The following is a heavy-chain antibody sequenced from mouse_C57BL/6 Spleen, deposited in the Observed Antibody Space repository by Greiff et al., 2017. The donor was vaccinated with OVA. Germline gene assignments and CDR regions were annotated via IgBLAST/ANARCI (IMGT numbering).Heavy chain of an antibody. V-gene: IGHV2-6-1*01. Sequence: VQLQQSGPGLVAPSQSLSITCTVSGFSLTSYGVHWVRQPPGKGLEWLVVIWSDGSTTYNSALKSRLSISKDNSKSQVFLKMNSLQTDDTAMYYCARHGSDGAWFAYWGQGTLVTVSA. J-gene: IGHJ3*01. CDR2: IWSDGST. CDR1: GFSLTSYG. CDR3: ARHGSDGAWFAY.